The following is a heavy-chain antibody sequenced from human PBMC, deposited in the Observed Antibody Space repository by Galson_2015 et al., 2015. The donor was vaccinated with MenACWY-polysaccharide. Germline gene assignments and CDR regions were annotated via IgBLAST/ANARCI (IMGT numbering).Heavy chain of an antibody. J-gene: IGHJ4*02. CDR1: GYSISGDYH. Sequence: TLSLTCAVSGYSISGDYHWGWIRQPPGKGLEWLATIHPSGETYYKPSLRSRVTIFVDMSSNQFSLKVSYVTAADTAVYYCVRGMEDSGRYNFDYWGRGTLVTVSS. V-gene: IGHV4-38-2*01. D-gene: IGHD1-26*01. CDR3: VRGMEDSGRYNFDY. CDR2: IHPSGET.